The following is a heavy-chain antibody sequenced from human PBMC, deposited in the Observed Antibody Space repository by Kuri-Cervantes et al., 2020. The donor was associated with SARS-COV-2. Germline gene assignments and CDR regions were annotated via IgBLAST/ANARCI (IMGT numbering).Heavy chain of an antibody. CDR3: ARGRPAYYDFWSGYRAQGNYYDSSGYYYVSDAFDI. Sequence: GSLRLSCTVSGGSISSYYWSWIRQPPGKGLEWIGYNYYSGSTNYNPSLKSRATISVDTSKNQFSLKLSSVTAADTAVYYCARGRPAYYDFWSGYRAQGNYYDSSGYYYVSDAFDIWGQGTMVTVSS. CDR1: GGSISSYY. CDR2: NYYSGST. V-gene: IGHV4-59*01. D-gene: IGHD3-22*01. J-gene: IGHJ3*02.